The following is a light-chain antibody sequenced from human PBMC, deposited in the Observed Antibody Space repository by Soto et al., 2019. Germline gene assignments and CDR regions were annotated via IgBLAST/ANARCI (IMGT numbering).Light chain of an antibody. CDR2: EAS. CDR1: QSISKF. V-gene: IGKV3-11*01. J-gene: IGKJ5*01. Sequence: IVLTQSPATLSLSPGDRATLSCKASQSISKFLAWYQQKPGQSPRLLMYEASNRATAIPARFSGSGSGTDFTLTISSLEPEDFAVYYGQQRSNGITFGQGTRLEIK. CDR3: QQRSNGIT.